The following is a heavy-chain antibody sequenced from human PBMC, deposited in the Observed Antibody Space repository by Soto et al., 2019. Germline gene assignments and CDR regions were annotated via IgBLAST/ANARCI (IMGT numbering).Heavy chain of an antibody. CDR2: IWYDGSNK. Sequence: QVQLVESGGGVVHPGRSLRLSCAASGFTFSSYGMHWVRQAPGKGLEWVAVIWYDGSNKYYADSVKGRFTISRDNSKNTLYLQMNSLRAEDTAVYYCARDVAATRYYFDYWGQGTLVTVSS. J-gene: IGHJ4*02. D-gene: IGHD2-15*01. CDR1: GFTFSSYG. V-gene: IGHV3-33*01. CDR3: ARDVAATRYYFDY.